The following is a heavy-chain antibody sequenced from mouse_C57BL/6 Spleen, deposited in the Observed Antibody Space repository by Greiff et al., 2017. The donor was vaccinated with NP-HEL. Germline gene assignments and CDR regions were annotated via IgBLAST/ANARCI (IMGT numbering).Heavy chain of an antibody. CDR1: GFTFSSYA. D-gene: IGHD1-1*01. CDR2: ISDGGSYT. J-gene: IGHJ1*03. CDR3: ARAYYGSSYGYFDV. V-gene: IGHV5-4*01. Sequence: VQLKESGGGLVKPGGSLKLSCAASGFTFSSYAMSWVRQTPEKRLEWVATISDGGSYTYYPDNVKGRFTISRDNAKNNLYLQMSHLKSEDTAMYYCARAYYGSSYGYFDVWGTGTTVTVSS.